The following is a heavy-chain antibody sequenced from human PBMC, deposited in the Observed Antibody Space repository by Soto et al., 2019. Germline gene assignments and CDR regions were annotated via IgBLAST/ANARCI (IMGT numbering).Heavy chain of an antibody. CDR3: ARVMEVGGYWYYYYGMDV. D-gene: IGHD2-8*02. V-gene: IGHV3-48*03. CDR1: GFTFSSYE. CDR2: ISSSGSTI. J-gene: IGHJ6*02. Sequence: PGGSLRLSCAASGFTFSSYEMNWVRQAPGKGLEWVSYISSSGSTIYYADSVKGRFTISRDNAKNSLYLQMNSLRAEDTAVYYCARVMEVGGYWYYYYGMDVWGQGTTVTVSS.